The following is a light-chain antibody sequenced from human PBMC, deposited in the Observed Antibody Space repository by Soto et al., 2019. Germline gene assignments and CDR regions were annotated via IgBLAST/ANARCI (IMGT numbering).Light chain of an antibody. CDR1: SSNIGAGYD. CDR3: HSYDSSLSGV. J-gene: IGLJ1*01. CDR2: ANT. Sequence: QSVLTQPASVSGAPGQTVTISCTGSSSNIGAGYDVLWYQQLPATAPKLLIFANTNRPSGVPDRFSGSKSGTSASLAITGLQTADEADYYCHSYDSSLSGVFGTGTKVTVL. V-gene: IGLV1-40*01.